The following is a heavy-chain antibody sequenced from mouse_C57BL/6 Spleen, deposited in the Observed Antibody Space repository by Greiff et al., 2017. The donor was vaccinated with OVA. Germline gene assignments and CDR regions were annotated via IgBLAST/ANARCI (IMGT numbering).Heavy chain of an antibody. D-gene: IGHD1-1*01. CDR1: GYTFTDYE. CDR2: IDPETGGT. CDR3: TRDYGSSYGGYFDV. Sequence: VKLVESGAELVRPGASVTLSCKASGYTFTDYEMHWVKQTPVHGLEWIGAIDPETGGTAYNQKFKGKAILTADKSSSTAYMELRSLTSEDSAVYYCTRDYGSSYGGYFDVWGTGTTVTVSS. J-gene: IGHJ1*03. V-gene: IGHV1-15*01.